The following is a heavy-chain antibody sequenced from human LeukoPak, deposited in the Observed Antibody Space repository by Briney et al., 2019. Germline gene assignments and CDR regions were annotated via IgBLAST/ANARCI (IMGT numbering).Heavy chain of an antibody. D-gene: IGHD2/OR15-2a*01. V-gene: IGHV1-2*02. Sequence: GASVKVSCKASGYTFTGYYMHWVRQAPGQGLEWMGWINPNSGGTNYAQKFQGRVTMTRDTSISTAYMKLSRLRSDDTAVYYCARGAFPTLLYFDYWGQGTLVTVSS. J-gene: IGHJ4*02. CDR2: INPNSGGT. CDR3: ARGAFPTLLYFDY. CDR1: GYTFTGYY.